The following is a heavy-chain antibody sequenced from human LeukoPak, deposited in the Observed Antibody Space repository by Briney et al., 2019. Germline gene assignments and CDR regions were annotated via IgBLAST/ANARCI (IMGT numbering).Heavy chain of an antibody. CDR1: GFTFSSYG. J-gene: IGHJ6*04. Sequence: GGSLRLSCAASGFTFSSYGMHWVRQAPGKGLEWVAVISYDGSNKYYADSVKGRFTISRDNSKNTLYLQMNSLRAEDTAVYYCAKGDSSSWYGRYYYYYGMDVWGKGTTVTVSS. CDR3: AKGDSSSWYGRYYYYYGMDV. D-gene: IGHD6-13*01. V-gene: IGHV3-30*18. CDR2: ISYDGSNK.